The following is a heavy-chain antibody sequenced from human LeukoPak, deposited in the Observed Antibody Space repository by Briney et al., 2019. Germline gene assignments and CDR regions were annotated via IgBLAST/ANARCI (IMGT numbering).Heavy chain of an antibody. D-gene: IGHD3-10*01. CDR3: ARPRGNYWYFDL. J-gene: IGHJ2*01. CDR2: IRGSGDKT. CDR1: GFTFSSYT. V-gene: IGHV3-23*01. Sequence: PGGSLRLSCAASGFTFSSYTMSWVRQAPGKGLEWVSGIRGSGDKTYNADSVKGRFTISRDNSKNTLYLQMNSLRDEDTAVYYCARPRGNYWYFDLWGRGTLVTVSS.